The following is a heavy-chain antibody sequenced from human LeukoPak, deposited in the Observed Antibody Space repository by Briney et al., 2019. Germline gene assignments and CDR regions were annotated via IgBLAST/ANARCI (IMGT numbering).Heavy chain of an antibody. Sequence: SETLSLTCAVYGGSFSGYYWSWIRQPPGKGLEWIGEINHSGSTNYNPSLKSRVTISLDTSKNQFSLNLNSVTAADTAVYYCARVTLGVDSSGYIDYWGQGTLVTVSS. CDR2: INHSGST. V-gene: IGHV4-34*01. CDR3: ARVTLGVDSSGYIDY. CDR1: GGSFSGYY. J-gene: IGHJ4*02. D-gene: IGHD3-22*01.